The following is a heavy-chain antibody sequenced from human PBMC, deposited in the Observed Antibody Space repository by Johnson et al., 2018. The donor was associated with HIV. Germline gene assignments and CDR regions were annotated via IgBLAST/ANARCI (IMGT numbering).Heavy chain of an antibody. CDR3: ARERNSNWGWRSMSDAFAI. D-gene: IGHD7-27*01. V-gene: IGHV3-74*01. CDR1: GINFGSYW. J-gene: IGHJ3*02. Sequence: VQLVESGGGLVQPGGSLRLSCTASGINFGSYWLHWFRQAPGKGLVWVSHIKSDGSYANYADAVKGRFTVSGGNAKNFLYLQMNGLRAEDTAVYYCARERNSNWGWRSMSDAFAIWGQGTMVTVSS. CDR2: IKSDGSYA.